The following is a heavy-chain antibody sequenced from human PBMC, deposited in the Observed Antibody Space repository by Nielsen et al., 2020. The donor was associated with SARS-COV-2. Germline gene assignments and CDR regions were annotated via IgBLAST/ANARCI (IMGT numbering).Heavy chain of an antibody. V-gene: IGHV3-21*01. CDR2: ISSSSYI. CDR3: ARVSCSSTSCYGERYYYYYMDV. J-gene: IGHJ6*03. D-gene: IGHD2-2*01. CDR1: GFTFSSYS. Sequence: GGSLRLSCAASGFTFSSYSMNWVRQAPGKGLEWVSSISSSSYIYYADSVKGRFTISRDNAKNSLYLQMNSLRAEVTAVYYCARVSCSSTSCYGERYYYYYMDVWGKGTTVTVSS.